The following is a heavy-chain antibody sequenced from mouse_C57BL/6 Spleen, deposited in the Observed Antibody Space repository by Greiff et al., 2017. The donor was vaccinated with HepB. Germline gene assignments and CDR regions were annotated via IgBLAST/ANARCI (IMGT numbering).Heavy chain of an antibody. CDR1: GYTFTSYW. D-gene: IGHD2-4*01. V-gene: IGHV1-72*01. CDR3: ARSETYDNDRFAY. Sequence: QVQLQQPGAELVKPGASVKLSCKASGYTFTSYWMHWVKQRPGRGLEWIGRIDPNSGGTKYNEKFKSKATLTVDKPSSTAYMQLSSLTSEDSAVYYCARSETYDNDRFAYWGQGTLVTVSA. CDR2: IDPNSGGT. J-gene: IGHJ3*01.